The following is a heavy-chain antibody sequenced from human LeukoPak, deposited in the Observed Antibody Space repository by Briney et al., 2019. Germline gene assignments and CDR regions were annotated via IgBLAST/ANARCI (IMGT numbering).Heavy chain of an antibody. CDR3: ARSISPTYCGGDCYSLASFDY. CDR1: GGTFSSYA. D-gene: IGHD2-21*02. Sequence: GASVKVSCKASGGTFSSYAISWVRQAPGQGLEWMGGIIPIFGTASYAQKFQGRATITADESTSTAYMELSSLRFEDTAVYYCARSISPTYCGGDCYSLASFDYWGQGTLVTVSS. V-gene: IGHV1-69*13. J-gene: IGHJ4*02. CDR2: IIPIFGTA.